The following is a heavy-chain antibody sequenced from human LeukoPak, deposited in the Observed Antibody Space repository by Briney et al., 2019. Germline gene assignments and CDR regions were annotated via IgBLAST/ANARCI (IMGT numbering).Heavy chain of an antibody. V-gene: IGHV4-59*01. D-gene: IGHD3-16*01. Sequence: SETLSLTCTVSGGSISSYYWSWIRQPPGKGLEWIGYIYYSGSTNYNPSLKSRVTISVDTSKNQFSLKLSSVTAADTAVYYCARVIYDYAREAYYYYYMDVWGKGTTVTISS. CDR2: IYYSGST. J-gene: IGHJ6*03. CDR3: ARVIYDYAREAYYYYYMDV. CDR1: GGSISSYY.